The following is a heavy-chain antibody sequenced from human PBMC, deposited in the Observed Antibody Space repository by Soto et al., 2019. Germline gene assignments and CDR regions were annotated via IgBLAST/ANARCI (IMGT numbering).Heavy chain of an antibody. CDR3: ASPRSPVVAYDAFDL. Sequence: EAQLLESGGGLAQPGGSLRLSCAGSGFTLSSHAMSWVRQAPGKGLEWVSAISGSGAYTNYADSVKGRFTISRDDSKNTVYLQMNSLRAEDTAVYYCASPRSPVVAYDAFDLWGQGTMVTVSS. D-gene: IGHD2-2*01. CDR1: GFTLSSHA. CDR2: ISGSGAYT. V-gene: IGHV3-23*01. J-gene: IGHJ3*01.